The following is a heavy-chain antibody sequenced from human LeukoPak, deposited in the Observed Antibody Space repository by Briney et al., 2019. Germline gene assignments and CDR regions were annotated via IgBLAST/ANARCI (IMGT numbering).Heavy chain of an antibody. D-gene: IGHD6-19*01. CDR1: GFAFSDYG. J-gene: IGHJ4*02. Sequence: PGRSLRLSCAASGFAFSDYGMHWVRQAPGKGLEWVAVISYDGSNKYYADSVKGRFTISRDNSKNTGYLQMNSLRGDDTAVYYCAKSTGYSSGWFDYWGQETLVTVSS. CDR3: AKSTGYSSGWFDY. V-gene: IGHV3-30*18. CDR2: ISYDGSNK.